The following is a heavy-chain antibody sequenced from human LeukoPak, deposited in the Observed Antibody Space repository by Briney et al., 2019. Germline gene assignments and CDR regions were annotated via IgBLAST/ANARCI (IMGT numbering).Heavy chain of an antibody. CDR2: IYYSGST. D-gene: IGHD6-19*01. Sequence: SETLSLTCTVSGGSISSYYWSWIRQPPGKGLEWIGYIYYSGSTNYNPSLKSRVTMSVDTSKKQFSLNLNSVTAADTAVYYCARDSSGWSFDDAFDIWGQGTAVTVS. V-gene: IGHV4-59*12. CDR3: ARDSSGWSFDDAFDI. CDR1: GGSISSYY. J-gene: IGHJ3*02.